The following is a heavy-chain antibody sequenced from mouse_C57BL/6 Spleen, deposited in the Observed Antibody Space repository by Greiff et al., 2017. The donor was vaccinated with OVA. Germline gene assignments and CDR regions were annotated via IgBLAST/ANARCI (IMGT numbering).Heavy chain of an antibody. J-gene: IGHJ1*03. CDR2: IYPSDSET. Sequence: QVQLQQPGAELVRPGSSVKLSCKASGYTFTSYWMDWVKQRPGQGLEWIGNIYPSDSETHYNQKFKDKATLTVDKSSSTAYMQLSSLTSEDSAVYYCAREKGLSYLYFDVWGTGTTVTVSS. V-gene: IGHV1-61*01. CDR3: AREKGLSYLYFDV. D-gene: IGHD2-4*01. CDR1: GYTFTSYW.